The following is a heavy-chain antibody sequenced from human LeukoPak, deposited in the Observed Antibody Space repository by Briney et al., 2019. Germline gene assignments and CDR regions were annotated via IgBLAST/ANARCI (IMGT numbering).Heavy chain of an antibody. CDR3: ARRDYDILTGYY. CDR1: GGSVSSGSYY. Sequence: SETLSLTCTVSGGSVSSGSYYWSWIRQPPGKGLEWIGYIYYSGSTNYNPSLKSRVTISVDTSKNQFSLKLSSVTAADTAVYYCARRDYDILTGYYWGQGTLVTVSS. D-gene: IGHD3-9*01. CDR2: IYYSGST. V-gene: IGHV4-61*01. J-gene: IGHJ4*02.